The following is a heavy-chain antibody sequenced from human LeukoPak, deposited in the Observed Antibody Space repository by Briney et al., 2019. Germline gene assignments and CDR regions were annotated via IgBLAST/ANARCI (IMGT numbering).Heavy chain of an antibody. CDR2: INPYTGGT. Sequence: ASVKVSCKASGYTFTGYYMHWVRQAPGQGLEWMGYINPYTGGTDYAQKFQGRVTMASDTSITTAYMDLSRLRSDDTAVYFCARAATTGVFYFDFWGQGTLVTVSS. CDR1: GYTFTGYY. J-gene: IGHJ4*01. D-gene: IGHD1-1*01. CDR3: ARAATTGVFYFDF. V-gene: IGHV1-2*02.